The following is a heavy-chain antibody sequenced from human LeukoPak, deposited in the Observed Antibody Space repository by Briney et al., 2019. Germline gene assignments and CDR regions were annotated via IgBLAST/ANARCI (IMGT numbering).Heavy chain of an antibody. Sequence: GGSLRLSCTASGFTFGDYAMSWIRQAPGKGLEWVGFIRSKAYGETADYAASVKGRFTISRDDSKAIAYLQVNSLKTEDTAVYHCTRDRGAYNLYDYWGQGTLVTVSS. CDR1: GFTFGDYA. V-gene: IGHV3-49*03. D-gene: IGHD1-1*01. J-gene: IGHJ4*02. CDR2: IRSKAYGETA. CDR3: TRDRGAYNLYDY.